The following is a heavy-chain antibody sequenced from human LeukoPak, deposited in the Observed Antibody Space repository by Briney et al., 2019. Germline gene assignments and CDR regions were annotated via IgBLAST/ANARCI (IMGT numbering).Heavy chain of an antibody. V-gene: IGHV4-39*01. Sequence: SETLSLTCTVSGGSISSSSYYWGWIRQPPGKGLEWIGSIYYSGSTYYNPSLKSRVTISVDTSKNQFSLKLSSVTAADTAVYYCATDDFWSSYYAHYWGQGTLVTVSS. D-gene: IGHD3-3*01. J-gene: IGHJ4*02. CDR1: GGSISSSSYY. CDR2: IYYSGST. CDR3: ATDDFWSSYYAHY.